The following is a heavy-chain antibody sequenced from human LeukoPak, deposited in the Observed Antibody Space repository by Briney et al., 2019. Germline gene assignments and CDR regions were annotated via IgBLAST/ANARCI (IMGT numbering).Heavy chain of an antibody. J-gene: IGHJ3*02. V-gene: IGHV1-69*05. Sequence: GASVKVSCKASGYTFTSYGISWVRQAPGQGLEWMGGIIPIFGTANYAQKFQGRVTITTDESTSTAYMELSSLRSEDTAVYYCASGVVPAAIGAFDIWGQGTMVTVSS. CDR3: ASGVVPAAIGAFDI. CDR1: GYTFTSYG. D-gene: IGHD2-2*01. CDR2: IIPIFGTA.